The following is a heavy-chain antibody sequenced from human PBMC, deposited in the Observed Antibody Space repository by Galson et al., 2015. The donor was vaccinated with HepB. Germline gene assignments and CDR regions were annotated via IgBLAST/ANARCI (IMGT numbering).Heavy chain of an antibody. J-gene: IGHJ4*02. CDR3: AKDSKRNAQYQLLLLYFDY. V-gene: IGHV3-23*01. CDR2: ISGSGGST. D-gene: IGHD2-2*01. CDR1: GFTFSSYA. Sequence: SLRLSCAASGFTFSSYAMSWVRQAPGKELEWVSAISGSGGSTYYADSVKGRFTISRDNSKNTLYLQMNSLRAEDTAVYYCAKDSKRNAQYQLLLLYFDYWGQGTLVTVSS.